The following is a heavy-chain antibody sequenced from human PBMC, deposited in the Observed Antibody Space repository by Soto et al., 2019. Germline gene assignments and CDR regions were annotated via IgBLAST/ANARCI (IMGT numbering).Heavy chain of an antibody. J-gene: IGHJ4*02. CDR3: ARESIEARAAFDY. CDR1: GFTFSSYA. D-gene: IGHD6-6*01. V-gene: IGHV3-30-3*01. Sequence: GGSLRLSCAASGFTFSSYAMHWVRQAPGKGLEWVAVISYDGSNKYYADSVKGRFTISRDNSKNTLYLQMNSLRAEDTAVYYCARESIEARAAFDYWGQGTLVTVSS. CDR2: ISYDGSNK.